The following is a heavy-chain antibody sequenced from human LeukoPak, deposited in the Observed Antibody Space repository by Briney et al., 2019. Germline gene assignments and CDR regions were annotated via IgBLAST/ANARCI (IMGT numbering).Heavy chain of an antibody. J-gene: IGHJ4*02. Sequence: GGSLRLSCAASGFTSSSHWMHWVRQAPGKGLVWGSRINSDGSSISYADSVKGRFTISRDNAKNTLYLQMNSLRAEDTAVYYCARDFPWDEVLNFDYWGQGTLVTVSS. D-gene: IGHD1-26*01. CDR2: INSDGSSI. CDR3: ARDFPWDEVLNFDY. V-gene: IGHV3-74*01. CDR1: GFTSSSHW.